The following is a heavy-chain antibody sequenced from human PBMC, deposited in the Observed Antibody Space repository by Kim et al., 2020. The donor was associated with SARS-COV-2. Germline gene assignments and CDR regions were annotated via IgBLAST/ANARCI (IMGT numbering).Heavy chain of an antibody. CDR2: INPDGTST. CDR3: VKDSSASS. J-gene: IGHJ4*02. CDR1: GFTFSSHW. V-gene: IGHV3-74*01. Sequence: GGSLRLSCAASGFTFSSHWMHWVRQVPGKGLVGVSRINPDGTSTTYADSVKGRFTISRDNAKNTLSLLMNSLRVEDTAVYYCVKDSSASSWGQGTLVTVSS. D-gene: IGHD6-19*01.